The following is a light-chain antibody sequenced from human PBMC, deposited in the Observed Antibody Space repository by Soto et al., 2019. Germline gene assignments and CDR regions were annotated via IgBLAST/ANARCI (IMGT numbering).Light chain of an antibody. CDR2: GAS. CDR1: QSVRSS. CDR3: QQYNNWPPIT. J-gene: IGKJ5*01. Sequence: VLTQSPATLSLSPGERATLSCRASQSVRSSVAWYQQKPGQAPRLLFYGASTRATGIPARFSGSGSGTEFTLTISSLQSEDVAVYYCQQYNNWPPITFGQGTRLEIK. V-gene: IGKV3-15*01.